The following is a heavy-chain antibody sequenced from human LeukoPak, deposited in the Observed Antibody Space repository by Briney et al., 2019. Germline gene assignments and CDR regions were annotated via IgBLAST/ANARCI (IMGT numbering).Heavy chain of an antibody. Sequence: ASVKVSCKASGYTFTSYGISWVRQAPGQGLEWMGWISAYNGNTNYAQKFQGRVTVTEDESTSTAYMELSSLRSEDTAVYYCARNHGVKSQLQWENFNNGFAPWGQEPLVTVPS. V-gene: IGHV1-18*01. CDR2: ISAYNGNT. J-gene: IGHJ5*02. D-gene: IGHD2-2*01. CDR1: GYTFTSYG. CDR3: ARNHGVKSQLQWENFNNGFAP.